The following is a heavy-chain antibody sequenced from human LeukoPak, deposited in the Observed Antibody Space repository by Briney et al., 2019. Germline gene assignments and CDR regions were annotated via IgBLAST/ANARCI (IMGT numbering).Heavy chain of an antibody. Sequence: SETLSLTCTVSGGSISSGGYYWSWIRQHPGKGLEWIGYIYHSGSTYYNPSLKSRVTISVDTSKNQFSLKLSSVTAADTAVYYCAREGPQDDSRFDPWGQGTLVTVS. J-gene: IGHJ5*02. D-gene: IGHD3-22*01. V-gene: IGHV4-31*03. CDR1: GGSISSGGYY. CDR2: IYHSGST. CDR3: AREGPQDDSRFDP.